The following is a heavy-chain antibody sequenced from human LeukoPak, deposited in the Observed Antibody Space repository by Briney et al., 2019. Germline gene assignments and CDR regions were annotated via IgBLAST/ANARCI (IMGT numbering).Heavy chain of an antibody. D-gene: IGHD6-13*01. V-gene: IGHV4-59*01. CDR2: SYHIGST. Sequence: KPSETLSLTCTVSGDSISSYYWSWIRRPPGKGLEWIGYSYHIGSTNYNPSLKSRVTISVDKSKNQFSLKLSSVTAGDTAVYYCATGYSSTWYYSDYWGQGTLVTVSS. J-gene: IGHJ4*02. CDR3: ATGYSSTWYYSDY. CDR1: GDSISSYY.